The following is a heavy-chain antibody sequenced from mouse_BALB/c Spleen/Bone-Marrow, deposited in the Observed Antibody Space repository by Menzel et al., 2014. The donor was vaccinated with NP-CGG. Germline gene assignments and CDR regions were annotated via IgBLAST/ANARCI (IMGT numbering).Heavy chain of an antibody. CDR2: INPESNTI. Sequence: EVKVEESGGGLVQPGGSLKLSCAASGFDFSRYWMSWVRQAPGKGLQWIGEINPESNTINYTPSLKDKFIISRDNAKNTLYLQMSKVRSEDTALYCCARLGYYGWFAYWGQGTPVTVSA. CDR3: ARLGYYGWFAY. D-gene: IGHD2-3*01. CDR1: GFDFSRYW. J-gene: IGHJ3*01. V-gene: IGHV4-1*02.